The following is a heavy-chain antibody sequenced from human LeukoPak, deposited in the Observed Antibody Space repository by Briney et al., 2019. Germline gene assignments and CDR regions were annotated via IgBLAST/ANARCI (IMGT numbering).Heavy chain of an antibody. CDR2: MYHSGSI. Sequence: SGTLSLTCTVSGGSISSRNCGSWVRQPPGKGLEWIGEMYHSGSINYDPSLKSRVTISVDISKNQFSLRLNSVTAADTAVYYCARDLGSAQPGFWGQGTLVTVSS. V-gene: IGHV4-4*02. J-gene: IGHJ4*02. CDR3: ARDLGSAQPGF. CDR1: GGSISSRNC. D-gene: IGHD6-25*01.